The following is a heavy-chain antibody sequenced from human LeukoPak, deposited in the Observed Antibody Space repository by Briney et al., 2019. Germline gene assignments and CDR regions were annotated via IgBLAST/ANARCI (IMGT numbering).Heavy chain of an antibody. D-gene: IGHD3-10*01. V-gene: IGHV4-30-2*01. Sequence: PSETLSLTCTVSGGSISSGGYYWSWIRQPPGKGLEWIGYIYHSGSTYYNPSLKSRVTISVDRSKNQFSLKLSSVTAADTAVYYCARVAGDGPRLYYYYGMDVWGQGTTVTVSS. CDR3: ARVAGDGPRLYYYYGMDV. CDR1: GGSISSGGYY. CDR2: IYHSGST. J-gene: IGHJ6*02.